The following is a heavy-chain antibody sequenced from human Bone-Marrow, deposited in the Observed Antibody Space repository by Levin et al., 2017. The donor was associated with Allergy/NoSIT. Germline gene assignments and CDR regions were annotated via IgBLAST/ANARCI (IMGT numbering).Heavy chain of an antibody. J-gene: IGHJ4*02. V-gene: IGHV2-5*02. CDR2: IYWDDDK. D-gene: IGHD3-16*01. Sequence: GSGPTLVKPTQTLTLTCTFSGFSLTASAVGVGWIRQPPGKALEWLALIYWDDDKRYSPSLKSRLTVIKDTAKNQVVLTMTNMDPADTGTYYCAHRNSYGPFDSWGQGTRVTVSS. CDR1: GFSLTASAVG. CDR3: AHRNSYGPFDS.